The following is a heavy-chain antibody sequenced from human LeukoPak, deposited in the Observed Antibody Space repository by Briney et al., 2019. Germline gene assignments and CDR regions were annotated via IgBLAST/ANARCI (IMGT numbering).Heavy chain of an antibody. D-gene: IGHD6-13*01. Sequence: PSETLSLTCTVSGDSISSYYWSWIRQPPGKGLEWIGYIYHSGSTNYNPSLKSRVTISADTSKDQFSLKLASGTAADTAVYYCATGYSSTWYYFDYWGQGTLVTVSS. CDR2: IYHSGST. J-gene: IGHJ4*02. CDR3: ATGYSSTWYYFDY. V-gene: IGHV4-59*01. CDR1: GDSISSYY.